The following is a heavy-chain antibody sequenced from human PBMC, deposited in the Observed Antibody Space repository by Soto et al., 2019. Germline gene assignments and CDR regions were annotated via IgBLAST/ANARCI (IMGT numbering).Heavy chain of an antibody. V-gene: IGHV1-58*01. Sequence: QMQLVQSGPEVKKPGTSVKVSCKASGFTFTSSAVQWVRQARGQRLEWIGWIVVGSGNTNYAQKLQERVTITRDMSTSTAYMELSSLRSEDTAVYYCAAGFGKVGVGATSAFDIWGQGTMVTVSS. CDR2: IVVGSGNT. D-gene: IGHD1-26*01. J-gene: IGHJ3*02. CDR3: AAGFGKVGVGATSAFDI. CDR1: GFTFTSSA.